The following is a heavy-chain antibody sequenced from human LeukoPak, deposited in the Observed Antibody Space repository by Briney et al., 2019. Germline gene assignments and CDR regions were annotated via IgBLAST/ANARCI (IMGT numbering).Heavy chain of an antibody. CDR2: ISSSDGTI. D-gene: IGHD6-19*01. Sequence: GGSLRLSCAASGFTFSDYFMTWIRQAPGKGLEWVSYISSSDGTIYYADSVKGQFTISRDNAKNSLYLQMNSLRAEDSAVYYCARHLFRQWLIFDYWGQGTLVTVSS. CDR3: ARHLFRQWLIFDY. CDR1: GFTFSDYF. V-gene: IGHV3-11*01. J-gene: IGHJ4*02.